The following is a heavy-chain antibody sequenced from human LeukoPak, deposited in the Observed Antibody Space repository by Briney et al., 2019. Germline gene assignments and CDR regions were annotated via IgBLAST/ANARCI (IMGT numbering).Heavy chain of an antibody. V-gene: IGHV4-38-2*02. D-gene: IGHD3-22*01. CDR3: ARVSSGYTSWFDP. J-gene: IGHJ5*02. CDR2: IYHSGST. CDR1: GYSISSGYY. Sequence: SETLSLTCTVSGYSISSGYYWGWIRQPPGKGLEWIGSIYHSGSTYYNPSLKSRVTISVDTSKNQFSLKLSSVTAADTAVYYCARVSSGYTSWFDPWGQGTLVTVSS.